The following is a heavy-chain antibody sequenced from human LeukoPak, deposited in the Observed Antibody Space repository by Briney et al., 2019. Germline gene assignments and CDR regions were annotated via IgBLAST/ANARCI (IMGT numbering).Heavy chain of an antibody. Sequence: SETLSLTCNVSGASISDYYWSWIRQPPGKGLEWIGYIYYSGSTMYNPSLKSRVSISVDTSKSKFSLDLRSVSAADTAVYYCASTNFYDSSGHFDYWGQGTLVTV. CDR1: GASISDYY. CDR2: IYYSGST. D-gene: IGHD3-22*01. CDR3: ASTNFYDSSGHFDY. J-gene: IGHJ4*02. V-gene: IGHV4-59*01.